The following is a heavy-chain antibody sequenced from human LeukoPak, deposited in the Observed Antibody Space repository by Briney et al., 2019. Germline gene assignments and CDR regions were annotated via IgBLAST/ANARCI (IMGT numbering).Heavy chain of an antibody. V-gene: IGHV4-30-4*01. CDR3: ARAHDYGSGSFDY. CDR2: IYYSGST. Sequence: PSETLPLTCTVSGGSISSGDYYWSWIRQPPGKGLEWIGYIYYSGSTYYNPSLKSRVTISVDTSKNQFSLKLSSVTAADTAVYYCARAHDYGSGSFDYWGQGTLVTVSS. D-gene: IGHD3-10*01. J-gene: IGHJ4*02. CDR1: GGSISSGDYY.